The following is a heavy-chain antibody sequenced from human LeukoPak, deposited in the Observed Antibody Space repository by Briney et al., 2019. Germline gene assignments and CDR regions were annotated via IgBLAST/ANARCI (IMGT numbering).Heavy chain of an antibody. CDR3: ARGFGEDLRWFDP. D-gene: IGHD3-10*01. Sequence: SETLSLTCTVSGDSISSSHWWSWVRQPPGKGLEWIGEIYLGGSPNYNSSLKSRLTISIDKSKNQFSLKLNSVTAADTAMYYCARGFGEDLRWFDPWGQGTLVTVSS. V-gene: IGHV4/OR15-8*02. CDR1: GDSISSSHW. J-gene: IGHJ5*02. CDR2: IYLGGSP.